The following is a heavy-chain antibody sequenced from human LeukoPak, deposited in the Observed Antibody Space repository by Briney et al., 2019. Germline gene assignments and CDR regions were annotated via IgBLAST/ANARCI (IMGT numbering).Heavy chain of an antibody. CDR3: ARVRDGYNDAYDI. V-gene: IGHV1-46*01. D-gene: IGHD5-24*01. Sequence: ASVKVSCKTSGYSFTNYNLHWVRQAPGQRLEWMGIIKPSGGDTNYSQKFQGRVFMTRDTSTSTVYLELSSLKAEDTAVYYCARVRDGYNDAYDIWGQGTVVTVSS. CDR1: GYSFTNYN. J-gene: IGHJ3*02. CDR2: IKPSGGDT.